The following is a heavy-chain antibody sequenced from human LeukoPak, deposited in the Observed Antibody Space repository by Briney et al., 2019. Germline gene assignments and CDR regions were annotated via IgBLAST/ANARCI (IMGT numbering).Heavy chain of an antibody. Sequence: ASVRVSCKASGGTFITYTINWVRQAPGQGLEWMGGIIPIFGTANYAQKFQGRVTVTTDDSTSTAFMELSSLRSEDTAVYYCATYMLRDNWNVHTFDSWGQGTLVTVSS. CDR1: GGTFITYT. D-gene: IGHD1-1*01. J-gene: IGHJ4*02. CDR3: ATYMLRDNWNVHTFDS. V-gene: IGHV1-69*05. CDR2: IIPIFGTA.